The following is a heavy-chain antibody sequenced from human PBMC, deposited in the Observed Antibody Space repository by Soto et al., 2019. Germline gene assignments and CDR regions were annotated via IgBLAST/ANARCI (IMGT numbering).Heavy chain of an antibody. Sequence: ASVKVSCKVSGYTLSAYYMHWVRQAPGQGLEWMGWINPNSGVTKYAQKFQGRVTMTSDLSISTAYMELSSLRSDDTAVYYCATHRSAGVAAATGSWFKPCAQGTLVTVCS. CDR1: GYTLSAYY. CDR3: ATHRSAGVAAATGSWFKP. CDR2: INPNSGVT. V-gene: IGHV1-2*02. D-gene: IGHD2-15*01. J-gene: IGHJ5*02.